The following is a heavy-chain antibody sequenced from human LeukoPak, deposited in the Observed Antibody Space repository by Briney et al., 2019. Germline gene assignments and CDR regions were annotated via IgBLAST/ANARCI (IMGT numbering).Heavy chain of an antibody. J-gene: IGHJ4*02. D-gene: IGHD7-27*01. CDR3: ARDFWGSGDY. CDR2: IKGDGSAI. V-gene: IGHV3-7*01. Sequence: GGSLRLSCAASGFTFSNYWMSWVRQAPVKGLEWVANIKGDGSAIYYMDSVKGRFTISRDNAKNSVYLQMNSLRGEDTAVYYCARDFWGSGDYWGQGALVTVSS. CDR1: GFTFSNYW.